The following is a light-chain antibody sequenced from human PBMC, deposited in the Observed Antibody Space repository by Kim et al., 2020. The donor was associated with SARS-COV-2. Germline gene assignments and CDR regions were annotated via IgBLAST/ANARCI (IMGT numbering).Light chain of an antibody. CDR3: SSYTSSDTAV. CDR1: SSDVGGYNS. V-gene: IGLV2-14*03. CDR2: DVS. J-gene: IGLJ2*01. Sequence: GQPSTISCTGTSSDVGGYNSVSWYKQHPGKAPKLMIYDVSNRPSGVSNRFSGSKSGNTASLTISGLQAEDEADYYCSSYTSSDTAVFGGGTQLTVL.